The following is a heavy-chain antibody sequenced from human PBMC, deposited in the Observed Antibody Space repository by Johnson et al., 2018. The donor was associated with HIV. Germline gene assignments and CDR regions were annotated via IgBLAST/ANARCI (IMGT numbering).Heavy chain of an antibody. J-gene: IGHJ3*01. D-gene: IGHD3-22*01. CDR2: INWNGGSI. V-gene: IGHV3-20*04. CDR1: GFIIDDYG. Sequence: VQLVESGGGVVQPGRSLRLSCAASGFIIDDYGMSWVRQAPGKGLEWVSGINWNGGSIGYADSVKGRFTISRDNAKNSLYLQMNSLRAEDTALYYCARGVSSGYYSNAFDVWGQGTMATVSS. CDR3: ARGVSSGYYSNAFDV.